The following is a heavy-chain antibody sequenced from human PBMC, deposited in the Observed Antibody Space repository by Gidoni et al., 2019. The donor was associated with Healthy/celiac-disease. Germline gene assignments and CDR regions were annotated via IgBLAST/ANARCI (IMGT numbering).Heavy chain of an antibody. CDR1: GYTFTDYY. J-gene: IGHJ5*02. Sequence: QVQLVQSGAEVKTPGASVKVSCKASGYTFTDYYMHWVRQASGQGLEWMGRINPNSGGTNYAQKFQGRVTMTRDTSISTAYMELSRLRSDDTAVYYCARDRVAVAGTANHWFDPWGQGTLVTVSS. V-gene: IGHV1-2*06. CDR3: ARDRVAVAGTANHWFDP. CDR2: INPNSGGT. D-gene: IGHD6-19*01.